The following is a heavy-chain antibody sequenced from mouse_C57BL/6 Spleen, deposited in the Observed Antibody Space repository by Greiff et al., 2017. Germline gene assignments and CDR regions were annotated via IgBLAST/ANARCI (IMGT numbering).Heavy chain of an antibody. J-gene: IGHJ1*03. D-gene: IGHD1-1*01. V-gene: IGHV5-17*01. Sequence: EVKLVESGGGLVKPGGSLKLSCAASGFTFSDYGMHWVRQAPEKGLEWVAYISSGSSNIYYADTVKGRFTISRDNAKNTLFLQMTSLRSEDTAMYYCARTYYGSSRYFDVWGTGTTVTVSS. CDR1: GFTFSDYG. CDR3: ARTYYGSSRYFDV. CDR2: ISSGSSNI.